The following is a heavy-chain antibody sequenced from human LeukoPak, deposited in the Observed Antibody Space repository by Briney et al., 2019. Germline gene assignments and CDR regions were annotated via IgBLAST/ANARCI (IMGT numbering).Heavy chain of an antibody. CDR2: IRNKANSYTT. Sequence: GGSLRLSCAASGFTFSSYAMSWVRQAPGKGLEWVGRIRNKANSYTTEYAASVKGRFTISRDDSKNSLYLQMNSLKTEDTAVYYCASMGYCSGGRCYGTFDYWGQGTLVTVSS. CDR3: ASMGYCSGGRCYGTFDY. V-gene: IGHV3-72*01. J-gene: IGHJ4*02. D-gene: IGHD2-15*01. CDR1: GFTFSSYA.